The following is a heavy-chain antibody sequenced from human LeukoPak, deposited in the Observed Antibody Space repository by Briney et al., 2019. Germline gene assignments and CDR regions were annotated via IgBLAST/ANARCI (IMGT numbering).Heavy chain of an antibody. J-gene: IGHJ3*02. CDR2: ISGSGGST. V-gene: IGHV3-23*01. CDR3: AKGNSYDSSGYYPFNDAFDI. CDR1: GFTFSSYA. D-gene: IGHD3-22*01. Sequence: GGSLRLSCAASGFTFSSYAMSWVRQAPGKGLEWVSAISGSGGSTYYADSVKGRFTISRDNSKNTLYLQMNSLRAEDTALYYCAKGNSYDSSGYYPFNDAFDIWGQGTMVTVST.